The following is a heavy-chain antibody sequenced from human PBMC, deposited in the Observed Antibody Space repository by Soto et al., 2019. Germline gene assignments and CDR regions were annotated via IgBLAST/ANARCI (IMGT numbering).Heavy chain of an antibody. CDR2: SYYSGST. CDR3: AREYSSSLVAFDI. Sequence: QLQLQESGPGLVKPSETLSLTCTVSGGSISSSSYYWGWIRQPPGKGLEWIGSSYYSGSTYYNPSLKSRVTISVNTSRNQFSLELSSVTAADTAVYYCAREYSSSLVAFDIWGQGTMVTVSS. V-gene: IGHV4-39*01. CDR1: GGSISSSSYY. D-gene: IGHD6-6*01. J-gene: IGHJ3*02.